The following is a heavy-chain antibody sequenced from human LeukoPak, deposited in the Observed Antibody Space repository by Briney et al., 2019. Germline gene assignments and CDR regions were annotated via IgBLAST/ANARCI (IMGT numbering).Heavy chain of an antibody. J-gene: IGHJ6*03. CDR1: GGSFSGYY. D-gene: IGHD6-19*01. CDR2: INHSGST. V-gene: IGHV4-34*01. CDR3: ARGVREQWLVTHRYYYYYMGG. Sequence: SETLSLTCAVYGGSFSGYYWSWIRQPPGKGLEWIGEINHSGSTHYNQSLKSRVTISVDTSKNHFSLKLSSVTAADTAVYYCARGVREQWLVTHRYYYYYMGGWGKGTTVTVSS.